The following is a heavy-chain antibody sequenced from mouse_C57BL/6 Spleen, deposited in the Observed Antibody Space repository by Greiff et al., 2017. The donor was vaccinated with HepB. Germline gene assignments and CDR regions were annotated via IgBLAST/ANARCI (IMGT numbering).Heavy chain of an antibody. CDR2: ISSGGSYT. V-gene: IGHV5-6*02. CDR1: GFTFSSYG. J-gene: IGHJ4*01. D-gene: IGHD4-1*01. CDR3: ASHNTGDAMDY. Sequence: EVKLVESGGDLVKPGGSLKLSCAASGFTFSSYGMSWVRQTPDKRLEWVATISSGGSYTYYPDSVKGRFTISRDNAKNTLYLQMSSLKSEDTAMYYCASHNTGDAMDYWGQGTSVTVSS.